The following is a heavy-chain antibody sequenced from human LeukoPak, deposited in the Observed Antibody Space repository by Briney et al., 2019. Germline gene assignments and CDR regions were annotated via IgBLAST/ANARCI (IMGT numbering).Heavy chain of an antibody. D-gene: IGHD3-22*01. CDR1: GYTFTSYG. Sequence: ASVKVSCKASGYTFTSYGISWVRQAPGQGLEWMGWISAYNGNTNYAQKLQGRVTMTTDTSTSTAYMELRSLRSDDTAVYYCARENVGYYDSSGYADFDYWGQGTLVTVSS. V-gene: IGHV1-18*01. CDR3: ARENVGYYDSSGYADFDY. CDR2: ISAYNGNT. J-gene: IGHJ4*02.